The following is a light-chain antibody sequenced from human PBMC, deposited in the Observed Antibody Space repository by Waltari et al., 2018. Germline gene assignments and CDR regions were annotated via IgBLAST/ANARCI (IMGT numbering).Light chain of an antibody. J-gene: IGKJ5*01. CDR2: AAS. Sequence: IQMTQSPFSLSASVGDRVTITCRASQSISNYLSWYKQEPGKAPKLLIYAASSLQSGVPLRFSGSGSGTDFTLTITSLQSEDFASYYCQQSSATPITFGQGTRLEIK. CDR1: QSISNY. CDR3: QQSSATPIT. V-gene: IGKV1-39*01.